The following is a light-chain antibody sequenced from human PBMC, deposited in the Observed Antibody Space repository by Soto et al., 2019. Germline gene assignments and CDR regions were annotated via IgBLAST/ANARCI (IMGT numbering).Light chain of an antibody. Sequence: QSALTQPASVSGSPGQSITISCTGTSSDVGGYNYVSWYQQHQGKAPKLMIYDVSNRPSGVSNRFSGSKSGNTASLTISGIHAEDEADYYCSSYTSSSTYVFGTGTKVTVL. CDR2: DVS. CDR1: SSDVGGYNY. CDR3: SSYTSSSTYV. J-gene: IGLJ1*01. V-gene: IGLV2-14*01.